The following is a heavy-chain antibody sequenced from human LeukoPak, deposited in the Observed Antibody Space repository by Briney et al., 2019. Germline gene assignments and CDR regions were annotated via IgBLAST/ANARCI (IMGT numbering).Heavy chain of an antibody. D-gene: IGHD4-17*01. CDR3: AKAMTTVTFDAFDI. CDR2: ISSSSSYI. V-gene: IGHV3-21*01. CDR1: GFTFSSYS. Sequence: GGSLRLSCAASGFTFSSYSMNWVRQAPGKGLEWVSSISSSSSYIYYADSVKGRFTISRDNAKNSLYLQMNSLRAEDTAVYYCAKAMTTVTFDAFDIWGQGTMFTVSS. J-gene: IGHJ3*02.